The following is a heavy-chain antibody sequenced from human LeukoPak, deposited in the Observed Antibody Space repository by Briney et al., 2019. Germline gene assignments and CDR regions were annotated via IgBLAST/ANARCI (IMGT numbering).Heavy chain of an antibody. CDR1: GFTFSSYA. V-gene: IGHV3-23*01. Sequence: GRSLRLSCAASGFTFSSYAMHWVRQAPGKGLEWVSAISGSGGSTYFADSVKGRFTISRDNSKNTLYLQMNSLRAEDTAVYYCAKDPSRYSSGWYVAFDIWGQGTMVAVSS. CDR2: ISGSGGST. D-gene: IGHD6-19*01. J-gene: IGHJ3*02. CDR3: AKDPSRYSSGWYVAFDI.